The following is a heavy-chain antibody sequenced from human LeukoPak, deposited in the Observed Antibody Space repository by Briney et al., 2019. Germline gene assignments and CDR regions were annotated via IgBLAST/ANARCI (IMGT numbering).Heavy chain of an antibody. CDR3: AKERKLKSSSTSCPGY. CDR1: GFTFSSYA. D-gene: IGHD2-2*01. J-gene: IGHJ4*02. CDR2: ISYDGSNK. Sequence: GGSLRLSCAASGFTFSSYAMHWVRQAPGKGLEWVAVISYDGSNKYYADSVKGRFTISRDNSKNTLYLQMNSLRAEDTAVYYCAKERKLKSSSTSCPGYWGQGTLVTVSS. V-gene: IGHV3-30-3*01.